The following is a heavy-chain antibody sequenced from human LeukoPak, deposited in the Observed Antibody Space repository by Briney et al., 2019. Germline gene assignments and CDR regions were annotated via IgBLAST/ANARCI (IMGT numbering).Heavy chain of an antibody. CDR3: ANLISSSWYYFDY. V-gene: IGHV3-23*01. CDR2: ISGSGGST. D-gene: IGHD6-13*01. Sequence: PGGSLRLSCAASGFTFSSYAMSWVRQAPGKGLEWVSAISGSGGSTYYADSVKGRFTISRGNSKNTLYLQMNSLRAEDTAVYYCANLISSSWYYFDYWGQGTLVTVSS. CDR1: GFTFSSYA. J-gene: IGHJ4*02.